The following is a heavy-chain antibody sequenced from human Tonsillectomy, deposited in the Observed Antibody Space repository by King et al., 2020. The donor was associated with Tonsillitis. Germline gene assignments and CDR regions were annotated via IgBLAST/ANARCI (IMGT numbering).Heavy chain of an antibody. CDR1: GYSFTSHG. CDR2: ISTYNGNT. Sequence: QLVQSGAEVKKPGASVKVSCKASGYSFTSHGICWVRQAPGQGLEWMGWISTYNGNTNYAQKLKGRVTMTTDTSTSTAYMELRSLRSDDTAVYYCARRKRDYYYGMDVWGQGTTVTVSS. CDR3: ARRKRDYYYGMDV. V-gene: IGHV1-18*04. J-gene: IGHJ6*02. D-gene: IGHD1-14*01.